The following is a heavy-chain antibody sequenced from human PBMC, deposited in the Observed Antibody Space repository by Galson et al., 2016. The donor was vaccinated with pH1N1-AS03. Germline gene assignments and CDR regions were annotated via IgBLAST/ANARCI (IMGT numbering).Heavy chain of an antibody. D-gene: IGHD1-26*01. J-gene: IGHJ3*01. CDR1: GFTFSDFA. V-gene: IGHV3-30-3*01. CDR3: ARDYIVGATRGAGTFDV. CDR2: ISYDGSNK. Sequence: SLRLSCAVSGFTFSDFAMHWVRQAPGKGLDWVAVISYDGSNKYYEDSVKGRFTISRDSSKNTLYLQMNSLRPEDTAMYYCARDYIVGATRGAGTFDVWGHGTMVTVSS.